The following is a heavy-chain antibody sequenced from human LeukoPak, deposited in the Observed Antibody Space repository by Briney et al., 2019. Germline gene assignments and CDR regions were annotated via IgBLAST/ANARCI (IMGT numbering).Heavy chain of an antibody. D-gene: IGHD3-10*01. CDR2: IYHSGST. CDR3: ARVVDGSGYFDY. V-gene: IGHV4-38-2*02. J-gene: IGHJ4*02. CDR1: GYSISSGYY. Sequence: PSETLSLTCTVSGYSISSGYYWGWIRQPPGKGLEWIGSIYHSGSTYYNPSLKSRVTISVDTSKNQFSLKLSSVTAADTAVYYCARVVDGSGYFDYWGQGTLVTVSS.